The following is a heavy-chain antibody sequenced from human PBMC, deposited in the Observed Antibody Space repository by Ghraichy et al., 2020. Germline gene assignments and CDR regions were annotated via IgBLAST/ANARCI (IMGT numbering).Heavy chain of an antibody. D-gene: IGHD4-17*01. J-gene: IGHJ4*02. CDR1: GDSISRSHW. Sequence: SETLSLTCTVSGDSISRSHWWCWVRQPPGKGLEWIGEIYPSGSTNYKSSLKSRLTISADKSKNQFSLRLRSVTAADTAVYYCASSVTRDFDYWGQGTLVTVSS. CDR2: IYPSGST. CDR3: ASSVTRDFDY. V-gene: IGHV4-4*02.